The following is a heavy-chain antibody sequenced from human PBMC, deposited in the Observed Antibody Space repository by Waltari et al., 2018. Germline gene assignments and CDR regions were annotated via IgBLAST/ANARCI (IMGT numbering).Heavy chain of an antibody. Sequence: QVQLQESGPGLVKPSETLSLTCTVSGGSISSHYWSWIRQPPGKGLEWIGYIYYSGSTNYNPSLKSRVTISVDTSKNQFSLKLSSVTAADTAVYYCARDHRLIVGVKRYYYYGMDVWGQGTTVTVSS. CDR1: GGSISSHY. V-gene: IGHV4-59*11. D-gene: IGHD1-26*01. J-gene: IGHJ6*02. CDR3: ARDHRLIVGVKRYYYYGMDV. CDR2: IYYSGST.